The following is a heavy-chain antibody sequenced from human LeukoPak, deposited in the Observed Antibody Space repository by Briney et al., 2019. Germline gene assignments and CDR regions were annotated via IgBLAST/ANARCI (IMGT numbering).Heavy chain of an antibody. CDR3: ARDANPMIVVVILSY. CDR1: GFTFSSYG. V-gene: IGHV3-30*02. CDR2: IRYDGSNK. D-gene: IGHD3-22*01. J-gene: IGHJ4*02. Sequence: PGGSLRLSCAASGFTFSSYGMHWVRQALGKGLEWVTFIRYDGSNKYYADSVKGRFTISRDNSKNSLYLQMDSLRAEDTAVYYCARDANPMIVVVILSYWGQGTLVTVSS.